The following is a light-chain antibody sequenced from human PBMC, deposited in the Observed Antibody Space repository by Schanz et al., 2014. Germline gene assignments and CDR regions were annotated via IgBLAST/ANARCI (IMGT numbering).Light chain of an antibody. CDR1: QTVSSSY. CDR3: HQYHDWPPHT. CDR2: AAS. J-gene: IGKJ2*01. Sequence: EVVLTQSPGTLSLSPGERATLSCRASQTVSSSYLAWYQQKPGQAPRLLIYAASTRATGIPARFSGGGSGTEFTLTITSPQSEDFAVYYCHQYHDWPPHTFGQGTKLEIK. V-gene: IGKV3-20*01.